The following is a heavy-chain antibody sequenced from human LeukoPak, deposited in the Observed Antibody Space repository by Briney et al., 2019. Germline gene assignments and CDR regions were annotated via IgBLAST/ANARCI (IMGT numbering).Heavy chain of an antibody. V-gene: IGHV6-1*01. J-gene: IGHJ6*02. D-gene: IGHD5-18*01. CDR2: XXXXSKWYN. Sequence: SQTLSLTCAISGDSVSSNSAAWNWIRQSPSXXXXXXXXXXXXSKWYNDYAVSVKSRITINPDTSKNQFSLQLNSVTPEDTAVYYCARSSYSYGNYYYYYGMDVWGQGTTVTVSS. CDR1: GDSVSSNSAA. CDR3: ARSSYSYGNYYYYYGMDV.